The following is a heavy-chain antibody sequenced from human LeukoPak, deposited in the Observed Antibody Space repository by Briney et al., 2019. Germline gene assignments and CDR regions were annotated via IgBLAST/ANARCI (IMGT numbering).Heavy chain of an antibody. CDR1: GYTFTSYD. Sequence: GASVKVSCKASGYTFTSYDINWVRQAPGQGLEWMGWINPNSGGTNYAQKFQGRVTMTRDTSISTAYMELSRLRSDDTAVYYCARGRNIRITMVRGVISWFDPWGQGTLVTVSS. V-gene: IGHV1-2*02. D-gene: IGHD3-10*01. CDR2: INPNSGGT. J-gene: IGHJ5*02. CDR3: ARGRNIRITMVRGVISWFDP.